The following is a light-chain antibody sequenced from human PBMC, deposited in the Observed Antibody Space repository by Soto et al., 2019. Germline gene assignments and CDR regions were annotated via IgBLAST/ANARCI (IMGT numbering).Light chain of an antibody. Sequence: QSALTQPHSVSGSPGQSVAISCSGTSSDVGGYNYVSWYQQHPGKAPKLIIFDVNKRPSGVPDRFSGSKSGSSASLTISGLQSEEEADYYCAAWDDSLYAYVFRTGTKVTVL. CDR3: AAWDDSLYAYV. V-gene: IGLV2-11*01. CDR2: DVN. J-gene: IGLJ1*01. CDR1: SSDVGGYNY.